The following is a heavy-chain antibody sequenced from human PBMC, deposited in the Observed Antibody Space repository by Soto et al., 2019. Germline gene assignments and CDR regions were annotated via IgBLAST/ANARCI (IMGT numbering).Heavy chain of an antibody. CDR2: INHRGST. CDR3: AGAESVVHPFVPDS. V-gene: IGHV4-31*03. D-gene: IGHD3-10*02. J-gene: IGHJ4*02. Sequence: QVQLQESGPGLVKPSQTLSLTCTVSGGSISSGDYYWNWIRQHPGKGLEWIGYINHRGSTKYNPSHKSRVTISVDTSKHQISLELSSESAADTAVYYCAGAESVVHPFVPDSWGQATLVTVSS. CDR1: GGSISSGDYY.